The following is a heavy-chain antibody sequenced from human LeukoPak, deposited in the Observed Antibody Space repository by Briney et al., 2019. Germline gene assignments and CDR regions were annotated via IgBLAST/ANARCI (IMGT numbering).Heavy chain of an antibody. Sequence: SETLSLTCAVYGGSFSGYYWSWIRQPPGKGLEWIGEINHSGSTNYNPSLKSRVTISVDTSKNQFSLKLSSVTAADTAVYYCARSSGRITPSGAFDIWGQGTMVTVSS. CDR1: GGSFSGYY. V-gene: IGHV4-34*01. CDR3: ARSSGRITPSGAFDI. CDR2: INHSGST. D-gene: IGHD3-22*01. J-gene: IGHJ3*02.